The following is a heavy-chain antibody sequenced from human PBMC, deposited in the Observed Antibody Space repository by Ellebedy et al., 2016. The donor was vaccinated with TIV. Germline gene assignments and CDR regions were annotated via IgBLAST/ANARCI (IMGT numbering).Heavy chain of an antibody. CDR3: VRDRMGATYTFDM. J-gene: IGHJ3*02. CDR2: INDDGNRI. V-gene: IGHV3-74*01. D-gene: IGHD2-21*01. Sequence: GESLKISCAASGFTFTNYAIHWVRQGPGKGLVWVSHINDDGNRITYADSVKGRFAISRDIAMNTLFLQMDSLRAEDTAVYYCVRDRMGATYTFDMWGQGTMVTVSS. CDR1: GFTFTNYA.